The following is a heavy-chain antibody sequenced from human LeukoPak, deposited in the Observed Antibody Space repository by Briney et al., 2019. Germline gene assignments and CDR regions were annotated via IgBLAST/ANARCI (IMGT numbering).Heavy chain of an antibody. Sequence: PSETLSLTCSVSGAPITGFYWAWIRQPAGGGLEWLGRIYASGSANYSPSLKSRVTMSVDTSKNQVSLKLTSVTAADTAIYYCARDGYSYGSPYFDYWGQGSLVTVSS. D-gene: IGHD5-18*01. V-gene: IGHV4-4*07. CDR2: IYASGSA. J-gene: IGHJ4*02. CDR3: ARDGYSYGSPYFDY. CDR1: GAPITGFY.